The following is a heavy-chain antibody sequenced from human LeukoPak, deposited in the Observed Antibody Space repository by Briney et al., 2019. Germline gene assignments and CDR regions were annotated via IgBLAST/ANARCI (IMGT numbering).Heavy chain of an antibody. CDR2: IYTSGST. Sequence: SETLSLTCTVSGGSISSYYWSWIRQPPGRGLEWIGYIYTSGSTNYNPSLKSRVTISVDTSKNQCSLKLSSVTAADTAVYYCARAYYYYMDVWGKGTTVTVSS. CDR1: GGSISSYY. CDR3: ARAYYYYMDV. V-gene: IGHV4-4*09. J-gene: IGHJ6*03.